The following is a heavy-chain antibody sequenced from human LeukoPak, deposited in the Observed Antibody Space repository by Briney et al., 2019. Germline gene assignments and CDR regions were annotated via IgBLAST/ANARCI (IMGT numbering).Heavy chain of an antibody. Sequence: GGSLRLSCAASGFNFDDYAMDWVRQAPGKGLEWVSGISWNSGSIGYAGSVKGRFTISRDNAKNSLFLEMNNLRVEDTALYYCAKSGGVVVGVYFDYWGQGTLVTVSS. D-gene: IGHD2-15*01. CDR2: ISWNSGSI. J-gene: IGHJ4*02. CDR3: AKSGGVVVGVYFDY. CDR1: GFNFDDYA. V-gene: IGHV3-9*01.